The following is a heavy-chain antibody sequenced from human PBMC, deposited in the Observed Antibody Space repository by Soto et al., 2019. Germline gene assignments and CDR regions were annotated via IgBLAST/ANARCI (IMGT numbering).Heavy chain of an antibody. CDR2: IYYNGGA. Sequence: NLSETLSLTCTVSGGSSSRTGYYWGWIRQSPGKGMEWIGSIYYNGGAFYNPSLKRRVTISVDTSKTQFSLDLGSVTTTDTAVYYCARGRHSREIDYWGRGTLVTVSS. CDR3: ARGRHSREIDY. D-gene: IGHD6-13*01. CDR1: GGSSSRTGYY. V-gene: IGHV4-39*01. J-gene: IGHJ4*02.